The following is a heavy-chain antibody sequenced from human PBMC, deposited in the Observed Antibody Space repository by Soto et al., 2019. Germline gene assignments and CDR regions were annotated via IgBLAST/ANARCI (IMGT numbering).Heavy chain of an antibody. CDR3: ARSGRPGYYYYIMDV. Sequence: ASVKVSCKASGYTFTSYGVSWVRQAPGQGLEWMGWISVYNGNTKYAQKFKGRVTMTTDTSTGTAYMELRGLRSDDTAVYYCARSGRPGYYYYIMDVWGQGTTVTVSS. CDR2: ISVYNGNT. D-gene: IGHD3-10*01. J-gene: IGHJ6*02. V-gene: IGHV1-18*01. CDR1: GYTFTSYG.